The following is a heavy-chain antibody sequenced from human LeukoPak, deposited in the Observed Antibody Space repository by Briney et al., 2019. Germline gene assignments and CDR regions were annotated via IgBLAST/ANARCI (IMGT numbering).Heavy chain of an antibody. J-gene: IGHJ6*04. Sequence: PSETLSLTCAVYGGSFSGYYWSWIRQPPGKGLEWIGYIYYSGSTNYNPSLKSRVTISVDTSKNQFSLKLSSVTAADTAVYYCARDRGEYCSGGSCYSRFSHYYYGMDVWGKGTTVTVSS. CDR3: ARDRGEYCSGGSCYSRFSHYYYGMDV. V-gene: IGHV4-59*01. CDR1: GGSFSGYY. CDR2: IYYSGST. D-gene: IGHD2-15*01.